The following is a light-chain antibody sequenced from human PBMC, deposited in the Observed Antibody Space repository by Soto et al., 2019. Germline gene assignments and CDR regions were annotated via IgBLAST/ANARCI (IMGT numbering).Light chain of an antibody. J-gene: IGLJ2*01. CDR1: SGHSSYA. CDR2: LNSDGSH. Sequence: QLVLTQSPSASASLGASVKLTCTLSSGHSSYAIAWHQQQPEKGPRYLMKLNSDGSHSKGDGIPDRFSGSSSGAERYLTISSLQSEDEADSYCQTWGTGTPVVFGGGTKLTVL. CDR3: QTWGTGTPVV. V-gene: IGLV4-69*01.